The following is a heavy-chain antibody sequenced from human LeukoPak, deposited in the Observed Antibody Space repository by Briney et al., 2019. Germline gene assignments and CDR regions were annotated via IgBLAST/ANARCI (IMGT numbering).Heavy chain of an antibody. D-gene: IGHD6-6*01. V-gene: IGHV4-38-2*02. J-gene: IGHJ6*03. CDR3: ARDWGVSARPGYMDV. CDR1: GYAISSGYH. Sequence: SETLSLTCSVSGYAISSGYHWGWIRQPPGKGLEWVGSIHRTGSTYYNPSLKSRVTISVDTSKNQFSLRLSSVTAADTAVYYCARDWGVSARPGYMDVWGKGTTVTVSS. CDR2: IHRTGST.